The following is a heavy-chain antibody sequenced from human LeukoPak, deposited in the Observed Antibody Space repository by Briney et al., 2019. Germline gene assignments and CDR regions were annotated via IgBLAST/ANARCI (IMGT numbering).Heavy chain of an antibody. CDR1: GFTFSSYW. Sequence: GGSLRLSCAASGFTFSSYWMSWVRQAPGKGLEWVANIKQDGSEKYYVDSVKGRFTISRDNAKNSLYLQMNSLRAEDTAVYYCARDTYYDFWSGYDRFDPWGQGTLVTVSS. V-gene: IGHV3-7*01. CDR2: IKQDGSEK. J-gene: IGHJ5*02. CDR3: ARDTYYDFWSGYDRFDP. D-gene: IGHD3-3*01.